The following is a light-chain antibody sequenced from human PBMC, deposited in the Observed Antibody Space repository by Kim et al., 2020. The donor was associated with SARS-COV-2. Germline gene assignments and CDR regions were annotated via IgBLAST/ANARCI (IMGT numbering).Light chain of an antibody. CDR3: QSYDDNNQVV. J-gene: IGLJ3*02. Sequence: KTVTISCARSSGSIASNYVQWYQQRPGSAPTTVIYENGQGPSGVPDRFSGSIDSSSNSASLTISGLKTEDEADYYCQSYDDNNQVVFGGGTQLTVL. CDR2: ENG. CDR1: SGSIASNY. V-gene: IGLV6-57*03.